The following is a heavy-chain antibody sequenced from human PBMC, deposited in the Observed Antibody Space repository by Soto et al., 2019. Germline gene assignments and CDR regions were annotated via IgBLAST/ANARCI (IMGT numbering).Heavy chain of an antibody. CDR3: ARGCSGGSCYPPYYYYGMDV. D-gene: IGHD2-15*01. J-gene: IGHJ6*02. CDR1: GGTFSSYA. CDR2: IIPIFGTA. V-gene: IGHV1-69*13. Sequence: ASVKVSCKASGGTFSSYAISWVRQAPGQGLEWMGGIIPIFGTANYAQKFQGRVTITADESTSTAYMELSSLRSEDTAVYYCARGCSGGSCYPPYYYYGMDVWGQGTTVTVSS.